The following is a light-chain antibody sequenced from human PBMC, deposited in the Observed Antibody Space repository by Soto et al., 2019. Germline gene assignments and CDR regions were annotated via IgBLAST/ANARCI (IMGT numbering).Light chain of an antibody. CDR3: QQSYSVPYT. V-gene: IGKV1-39*01. CDR2: AAS. CDR1: QSISTF. J-gene: IGKJ2*01. Sequence: DIQLTQSPSSLSASVGDRVTVTCRASQSISTFLNWYQQKAGEAPKLLIYAASSLQSGVPSRFSGSGSGTDFTLTISSLQPEDSATYFCQQSYSVPYTFGQGTKVEI.